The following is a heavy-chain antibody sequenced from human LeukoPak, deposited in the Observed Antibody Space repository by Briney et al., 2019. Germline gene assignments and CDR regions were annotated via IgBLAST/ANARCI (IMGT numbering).Heavy chain of an antibody. CDR1: GGSISTSSYY. D-gene: IGHD6-13*01. Sequence: PSETLSLTCTVSGGSISTSSYYWSWIRQPPGKGLEWIGYIYYSGSTNYNPSLKSRVTISVDTSKNQFSLKLRSVTAADTAVYYCARELAAAGPDYWGQGTLVTVSS. CDR3: ARELAAAGPDY. V-gene: IGHV4-61*01. CDR2: IYYSGST. J-gene: IGHJ4*02.